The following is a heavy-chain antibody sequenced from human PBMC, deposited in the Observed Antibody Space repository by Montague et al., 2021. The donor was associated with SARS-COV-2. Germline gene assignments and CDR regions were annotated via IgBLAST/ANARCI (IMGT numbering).Heavy chain of an antibody. J-gene: IGHJ4*02. CDR1: GGSIRSYS. V-gene: IGHV4-4*07. CDR3: ARDGGFYGSGGYSL. D-gene: IGHD3-10*01. Sequence: SEILSLTCTVSGGSIRSYSWSWIRQPAAKGLDWIGRIFASGGTIXSPSLRSRVSMSVDASKNQFSFILTSVTAADTGVYFCARDGGFYGSGGYSLWGQGTLVTASS. CDR2: IFASGGT.